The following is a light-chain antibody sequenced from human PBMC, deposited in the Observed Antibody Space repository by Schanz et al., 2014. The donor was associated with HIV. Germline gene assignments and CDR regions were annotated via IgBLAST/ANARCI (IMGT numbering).Light chain of an antibody. CDR3: SSYTTSITLA. CDR2: EVS. Sequence: QSALTQPPSASGSPGQSVTISCTGSSSDVGSYNYVSWFQQRPGKAPKLMIYEVSKRPSGVPDRFSGSKSGNTASLTVSGLQAEDEADYYCSSYTTSITLAFGTGTKLTVL. CDR1: SSDVGSYNY. J-gene: IGLJ1*01. V-gene: IGLV2-8*01.